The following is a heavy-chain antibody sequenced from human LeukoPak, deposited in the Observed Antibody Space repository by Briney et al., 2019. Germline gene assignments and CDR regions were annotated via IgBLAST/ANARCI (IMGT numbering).Heavy chain of an antibody. J-gene: IGHJ4*02. D-gene: IGHD1-26*01. CDR2: ISTGGDNT. CDR1: GFTFSRYA. CDR3: ARAVGATHFDY. Sequence: GGSLRLSCAASGFTFSRYAMKWVRQAPEKGLEWVSYISTGGDNTFYADSLKGRFTISRDNDKNSLCLQMNSLRAEDTAVYYCARAVGATHFDYWGQGILVTVSS. V-gene: IGHV3-21*01.